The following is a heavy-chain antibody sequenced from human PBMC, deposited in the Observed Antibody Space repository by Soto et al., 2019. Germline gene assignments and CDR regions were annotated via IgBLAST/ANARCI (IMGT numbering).Heavy chain of an antibody. D-gene: IGHD4-17*01. J-gene: IGHJ4*02. CDR3: AKDLGYGDYPLDY. CDR1: GFTFSSYG. V-gene: IGHV3-30*18. CDR2: ISYDGSNK. Sequence: QVQLVESGGGVVQPGRSLRLSCAASGFTFSSYGMHWVRQAPGKGLEWVAVISYDGSNKYYADSVKGRFTISRDNSKNTLYLQMNSLRAEDTAVYYCAKDLGYGDYPLDYWGQGTLVNVSS.